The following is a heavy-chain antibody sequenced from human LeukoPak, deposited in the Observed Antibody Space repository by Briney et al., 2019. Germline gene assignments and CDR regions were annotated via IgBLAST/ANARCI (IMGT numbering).Heavy chain of an antibody. D-gene: IGHD6-19*01. J-gene: IGHJ4*02. CDR3: ARRTVRGYSSGWHHDY. V-gene: IGHV5-51*01. Sequence: GESLKISCKSSGYSFTSYWIGWVRQMPGKGLEWMGIIYPDDSDTRYSPSFQGQVTISVDKSISTAYLQWSSLKASDTAMYYCARRTVRGYSSGWHHDYWGQGTLVTVSS. CDR1: GYSFTSYW. CDR2: IYPDDSDT.